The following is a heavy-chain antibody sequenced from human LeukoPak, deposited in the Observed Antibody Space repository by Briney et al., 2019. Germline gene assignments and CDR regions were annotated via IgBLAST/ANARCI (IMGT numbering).Heavy chain of an antibody. V-gene: IGHV5-51*01. CDR3: ARGGYGLRYFDY. J-gene: IGHJ4*02. Sequence: GESLKISCKGSGYRFSSYWIGWVRQMPGKGLEWMGIFHPGDSDTRYGPSFQGQVTISADKSISIAYLQWSTLKASDTAMYYCARGGYGLRYFDYWGQGTLVTVSS. CDR1: GYRFSSYW. CDR2: FHPGDSDT. D-gene: IGHD3-16*01.